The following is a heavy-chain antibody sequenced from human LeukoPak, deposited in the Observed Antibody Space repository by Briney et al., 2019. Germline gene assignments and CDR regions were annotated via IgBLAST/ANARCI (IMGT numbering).Heavy chain of an antibody. J-gene: IGHJ4*02. V-gene: IGHV3-7*01. Sequence: PGGSLRLSCAASGFTFSSYWMSWVRQAPGKGLEWVANIKQDGSEKYYVDSVKGRFTISRDNAKNSLYLQMKSLRAEDTAVYYCARGQKKRYYDFWSGYSPPGHYWGQGTLVTVSS. CDR1: GFTFSSYW. CDR3: ARGQKKRYYDFWSGYSPPGHY. CDR2: IKQDGSEK. D-gene: IGHD3-3*01.